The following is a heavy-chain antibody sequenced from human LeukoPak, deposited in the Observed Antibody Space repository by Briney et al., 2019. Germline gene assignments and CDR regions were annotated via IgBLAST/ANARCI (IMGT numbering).Heavy chain of an antibody. Sequence: PSETLSLTCTVSGGSISSYYWSWIRQPPGKGLEWIGYIYYSGSTNYNPSLKSRVTISLDTAKNQFSLKLSSVTAADTAVYYCARTDFGEFDYWGQGTLVTVSS. CDR2: IYYSGST. J-gene: IGHJ4*02. CDR1: GGSISSYY. CDR3: ARTDFGEFDY. D-gene: IGHD3-10*01. V-gene: IGHV4-59*12.